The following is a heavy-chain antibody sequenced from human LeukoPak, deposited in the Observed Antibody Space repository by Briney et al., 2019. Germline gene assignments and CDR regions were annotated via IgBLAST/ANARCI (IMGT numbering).Heavy chain of an antibody. CDR3: ARQYYGSGSEFDY. Sequence: GGSLRLSCAASGFTFSSYSMNWVRQAPGKGLEWVSSISSSSSYIYYADSVKGRFTISRDNAKNSLYLQMNSLRAEDTAVYYCARQYYGSGSEFDYWGQGTLVTVSS. J-gene: IGHJ4*02. D-gene: IGHD3-10*01. V-gene: IGHV3-21*01. CDR2: ISSSSSYI. CDR1: GFTFSSYS.